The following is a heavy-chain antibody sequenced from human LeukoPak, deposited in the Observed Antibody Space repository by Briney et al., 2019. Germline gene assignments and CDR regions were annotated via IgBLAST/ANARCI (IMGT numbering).Heavy chain of an antibody. CDR2: IYHSGST. D-gene: IGHD5-12*01. CDR3: ARHWQWLRSFAGPFDI. CDR1: GYSISSGYY. V-gene: IGHV4-38-2*01. J-gene: IGHJ3*02. Sequence: SETLSLTCAVSGYSISSGYYWGWIRPPPGKGLEWIGSIYHSGSTYYNPSLKSRVTISVDTSKNQFSLKLSSVTAADTAVYYCARHWQWLRSFAGPFDIWGQGTMVIVSS.